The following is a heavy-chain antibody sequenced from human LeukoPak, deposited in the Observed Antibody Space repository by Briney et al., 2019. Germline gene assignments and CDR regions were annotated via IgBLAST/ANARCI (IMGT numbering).Heavy chain of an antibody. CDR3: ARDRGSYYIDF. Sequence: GGSLRLSCAASGFAFRDSWMTWIRQAPGKGLEWVAFIKGDGSAKKYVDSVKGRFTFSRDNSKNTLSLQMDSLRAEDTALYYCARDRGSYYIDFWGQGTPVTVSS. J-gene: IGHJ4*02. V-gene: IGHV3-7*01. D-gene: IGHD1-1*01. CDR2: IKGDGSAK. CDR1: GFAFRDSW.